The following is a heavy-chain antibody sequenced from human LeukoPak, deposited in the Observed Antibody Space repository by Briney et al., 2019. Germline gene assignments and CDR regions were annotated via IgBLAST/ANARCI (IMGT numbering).Heavy chain of an antibody. CDR3: ARLVDTAMVSFAFDI. V-gene: IGHV4-59*08. Sequence: SETLSLTYTVSGGSISSYYWSWIRQPPGKGLEWIGYIYYSGSTNYNPSLKSRVTISVDTSKNQFSLKLSSVTAADTAVYYCARLVDTAMVSFAFDIWGQGTMVTVSS. D-gene: IGHD5-18*01. J-gene: IGHJ3*02. CDR2: IYYSGST. CDR1: GGSISSYY.